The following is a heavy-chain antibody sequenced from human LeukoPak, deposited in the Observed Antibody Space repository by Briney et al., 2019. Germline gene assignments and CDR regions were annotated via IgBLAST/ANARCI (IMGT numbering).Heavy chain of an antibody. V-gene: IGHV3-21*01. CDR3: AREKDIVVVTAIDY. Sequence: GGSLRLSCAASGFTFSSYSMSWVRQAPGKGLEWVSSISSSSSYIYYADSVKGRFTISRDNAKNSLYLQMNSLRAEDTAVYYCAREKDIVVVTAIDYCGQGNLVTVSS. D-gene: IGHD2-21*02. CDR1: GFTFSSYS. J-gene: IGHJ4*02. CDR2: ISSSSSYI.